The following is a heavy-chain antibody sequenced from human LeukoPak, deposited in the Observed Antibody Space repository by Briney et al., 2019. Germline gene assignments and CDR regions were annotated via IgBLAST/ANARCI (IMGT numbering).Heavy chain of an antibody. CDR3: AREVSAVAGTGYFDY. Sequence: ASVKVSCKASGYTFTGYYMHWVRQAPGQGLEWMGWINPNSGGTNYAQKFQGRVTMTRDTSISTAYVELSRLRSDDTAVYYCAREVSAVAGTGYFDYWGQGTLVTVSS. CDR2: INPNSGGT. V-gene: IGHV1-2*02. CDR1: GYTFTGYY. J-gene: IGHJ4*02. D-gene: IGHD6-19*01.